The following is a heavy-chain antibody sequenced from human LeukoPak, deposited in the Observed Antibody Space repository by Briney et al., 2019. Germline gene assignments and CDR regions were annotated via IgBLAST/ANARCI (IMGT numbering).Heavy chain of an antibody. CDR3: ARGDYCSSTSCSNWFDP. D-gene: IGHD2-2*01. V-gene: IGHV1-8*03. CDR1: GYTFTSYD. Sequence: SVKVSCKASGYTFTSYDINWVRQATGQGLEWMGWMNPNSGNTGYAQKFQGRVTITRNTSISTAYMELSSLRSEDTDVYYCARGDYCSSTSCSNWFDPWGQGTLVTVSS. CDR2: MNPNSGNT. J-gene: IGHJ5*02.